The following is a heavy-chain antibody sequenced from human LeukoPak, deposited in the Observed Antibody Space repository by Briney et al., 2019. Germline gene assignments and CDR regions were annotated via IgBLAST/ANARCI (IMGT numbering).Heavy chain of an antibody. J-gene: IGHJ4*02. CDR3: ARDACSSTSCYEGVTSDY. V-gene: IGHV1-18*01. D-gene: IGHD2-2*01. CDR2: ISAYNGNT. Sequence: GASVKVSCKASGYTFTSYGISWVRQAPGQGLEWMGWISAYNGNTNYAQKHQGRVTMTTDTSTSTAYMELRSLRSDDTAVYYCARDACSSTSCYEGVTSDYWGQGTLVTVSS. CDR1: GYTFTSYG.